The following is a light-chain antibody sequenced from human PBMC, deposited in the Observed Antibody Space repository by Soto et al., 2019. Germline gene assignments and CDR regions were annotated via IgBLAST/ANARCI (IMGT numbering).Light chain of an antibody. CDR3: QQRSNWPLT. Sequence: EIVLTHSPGTLSLSPWARATLSCRASQSVSTSSLAWYQQKGGQAPRLLIHGASSRATGIPDRFSGSGSGTDFTLTISRLEPEDFAVYYCQQRSNWPLTFGHGTRLEIK. V-gene: IGKV3D-20*02. CDR1: QSVSTSS. J-gene: IGKJ5*01. CDR2: GAS.